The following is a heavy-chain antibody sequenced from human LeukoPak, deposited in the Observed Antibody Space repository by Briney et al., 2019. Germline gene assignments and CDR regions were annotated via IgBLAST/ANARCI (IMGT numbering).Heavy chain of an antibody. CDR1: GGSFSGYY. J-gene: IGHJ5*02. Sequence: PSETLSLTCAVYGGSFSGYYWSWIRQPPGKGLEWIGEINHSGSTNYNPSLKSRVTISVDTSKNQFSLKLSSVTAAETAVYYCARGRARFDPWGLGTLVTVSS. CDR3: ARGRARFDP. CDR2: INHSGST. V-gene: IGHV4-34*01.